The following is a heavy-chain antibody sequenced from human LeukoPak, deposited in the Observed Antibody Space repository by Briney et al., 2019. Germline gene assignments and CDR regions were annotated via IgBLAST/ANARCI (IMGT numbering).Heavy chain of an antibody. CDR1: GGSISSSSYY. V-gene: IGHV4-39*01. J-gene: IGHJ4*02. Sequence: SETLSLTCTVSGGSISSSSYYWGWIRQPPGKGLEWIGSIYYSGSTYYNPSLKSRVTISVDTSKNQFSLKLSSVTAADTAVYYCAGVVVVIRDWGQGTLVTVSS. D-gene: IGHD3-22*01. CDR2: IYYSGST. CDR3: AGVVVVIRD.